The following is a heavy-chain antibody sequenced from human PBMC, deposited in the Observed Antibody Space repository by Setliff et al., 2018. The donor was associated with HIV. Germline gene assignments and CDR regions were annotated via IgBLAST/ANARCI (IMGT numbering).Heavy chain of an antibody. Sequence: ASVKVSCKASGYTFSSYDINWVRRASGQGLEWMGWINPNTGDTGYAQNFQGRVTLTRDTSTSTVYMELSSLRSEDTAVYYCASWPDFWSGYPNYYYHQYMDVWGKGTTVTVSS. D-gene: IGHD3-3*01. CDR1: GYTFSSYD. CDR3: ASWPDFWSGYPNYYYHQYMDV. V-gene: IGHV1-8*02. CDR2: INPNTGDT. J-gene: IGHJ6*03.